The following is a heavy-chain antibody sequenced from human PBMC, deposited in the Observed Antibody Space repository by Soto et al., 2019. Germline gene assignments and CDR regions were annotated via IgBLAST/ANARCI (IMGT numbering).Heavy chain of an antibody. J-gene: IGHJ5*02. D-gene: IGHD3-16*01. CDR1: GGFLSESY. V-gene: IGHV4-34*01. CDR3: VKIRYQLPSSVLGLAP. Sequence: SETLSLTCAVYGGFLSESYWTWIRQPPGKGLEWIGEINHVGGTNYNPSLKSRVTMSVDTSQNQFSLGLISVTAADTAMYFCVKIRYQLPSSVLGLAPWGQGTPVTVSS. CDR2: INHVGGT.